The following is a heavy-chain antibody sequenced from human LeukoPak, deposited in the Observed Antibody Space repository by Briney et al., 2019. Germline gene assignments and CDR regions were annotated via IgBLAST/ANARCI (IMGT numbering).Heavy chain of an antibody. J-gene: IGHJ4*02. Sequence: SETLSLTCTVSGGSISSYYWSWIRQPAGKGLEWIGRIYTSGSTNYNPSLKSRVTMALDTSKSQFSLKLNSVTAADTAVYYCARVMLGAIDYWGQGTLVTVSS. CDR3: ARVMLGAIDY. D-gene: IGHD1-26*01. V-gene: IGHV4-4*07. CDR2: IYTSGST. CDR1: GGSISSYY.